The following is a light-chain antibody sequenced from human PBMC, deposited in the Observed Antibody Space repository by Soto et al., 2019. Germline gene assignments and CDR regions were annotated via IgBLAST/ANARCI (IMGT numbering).Light chain of an antibody. Sequence: QSALTQPASVSGSPGQSITISCTGTSSDVGSYNLVSWYQQHPGKAPKLMIYEGSKRPSGVSNRFSGSKSGNTASLTISGLQAEDEADYFCYSYTTDGVAMFGGGTKVTVL. CDR1: SSDVGSYNL. J-gene: IGLJ3*02. CDR3: YSYTTDGVAM. V-gene: IGLV2-23*01. CDR2: EGS.